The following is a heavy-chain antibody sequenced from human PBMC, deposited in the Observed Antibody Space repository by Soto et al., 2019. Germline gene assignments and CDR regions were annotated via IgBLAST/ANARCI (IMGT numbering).Heavy chain of an antibody. CDR2: IAGIGEKG. D-gene: IGHD1-1*01. CDR1: GFTFSNYG. CDR3: AREGNTYGTEWKRDGTVCFDI. V-gene: IGHV3-23*01. Sequence: EVQLLDSGGGLVQPGGSLRLSCAASGFTFSNYGMIWVRQAPGKGLEWVAGIAGIGEKGWYADSVKGHFTITRDNTENTLYLQMNSLRVEDAAVYFCAREGNTYGTEWKRDGTVCFDIWGQGTLVTVSS. J-gene: IGHJ4*02.